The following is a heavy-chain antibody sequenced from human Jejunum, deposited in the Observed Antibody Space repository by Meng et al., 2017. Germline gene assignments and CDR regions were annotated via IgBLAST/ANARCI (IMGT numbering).Heavy chain of an antibody. D-gene: IGHD3-9*01. CDR2: IYHSGTT. V-gene: IGHV4-39*07. Sequence: HLQLQESGPGLVKPSETLSLTCSVSGDSIMSSSYYWAWIRQPPGKGLEWIGNIYHSGTTNYNPSLKSRVTISVDKTKNQISLEVSSVTAADTAVYYCARYGALSGYDSWGQGTLVTVSS. J-gene: IGHJ4*02. CDR3: ARYGALSGYDS. CDR1: GDSIMSSSYY.